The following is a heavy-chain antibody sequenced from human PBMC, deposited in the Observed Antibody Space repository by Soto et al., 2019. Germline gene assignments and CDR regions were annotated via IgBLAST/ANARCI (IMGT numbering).Heavy chain of an antibody. CDR3: ARPRYYYDSSGYCVFDY. V-gene: IGHV5-51*01. D-gene: IGHD3-22*01. J-gene: IGHJ4*02. CDR1: GYSFTSYW. CDR2: IYPGDSDT. Sequence: SLKISCKGSGYSFTSYWIGWVRQMPGKGLEWMGIIYPGDSDTRYSPSFQGQVTISADKSISTAYLQWSSLKASDTAMYYCARPRYYYDSSGYCVFDYWGQGTLVTVSS.